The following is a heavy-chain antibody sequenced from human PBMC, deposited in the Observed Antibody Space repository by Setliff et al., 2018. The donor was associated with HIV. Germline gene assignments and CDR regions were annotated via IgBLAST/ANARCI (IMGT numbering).Heavy chain of an antibody. CDR2: INTNTGNP. Sequence: ASVKVSCKVSGYTLTELSMHWVRQAPGQGLEWMGWINTNTGNPTYAQGFTGRFVFSLDTSVSTAFLQISSLQAEDTAVYYCARAPPRITIFGVVVSSDYYNYYMDVWGKGTTVTVSS. J-gene: IGHJ6*03. CDR3: ARAPPRITIFGVVVSSDYYNYYMDV. V-gene: IGHV7-4-1*02. CDR1: GYTLTELS. D-gene: IGHD3-3*01.